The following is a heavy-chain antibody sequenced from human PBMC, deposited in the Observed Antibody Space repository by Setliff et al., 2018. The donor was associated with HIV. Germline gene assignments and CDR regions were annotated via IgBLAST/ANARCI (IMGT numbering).Heavy chain of an antibody. CDR2: IIPLFGRA. CDR3: ARETAPAHYYGSGSYRLHAFDV. D-gene: IGHD3-10*01. Sequence: SVKVSCKASGGILSTYATIWVRQAPGQGLEWLGGIIPLFGRASYAQKFQGRVTITADESTNTAYMELSSLRSGDTAVYYCARETAPAHYYGSGSYRLHAFDVWGQGTMVTVS. CDR1: GGILSTYA. V-gene: IGHV1-69*13. J-gene: IGHJ3*01.